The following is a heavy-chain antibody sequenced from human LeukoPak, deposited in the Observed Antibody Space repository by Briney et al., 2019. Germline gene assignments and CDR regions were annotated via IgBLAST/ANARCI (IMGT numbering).Heavy chain of an antibody. V-gene: IGHV3-53*01. D-gene: IGHD6-13*01. CDR1: GFIVSSNY. CDR2: IYVGDTT. J-gene: IGHJ4*02. CDR3: AAFLAAEPPKVGYFDY. Sequence: GGSLRLSCAASGFIVSSNYMSWVRQAPGKGLEWVSVIYVGDTTYYADSVKGRFTISRDSSKNTLYLQLNSLRAEDTAVYYCAAFLAAEPPKVGYFDYWGQGTLVTVSS.